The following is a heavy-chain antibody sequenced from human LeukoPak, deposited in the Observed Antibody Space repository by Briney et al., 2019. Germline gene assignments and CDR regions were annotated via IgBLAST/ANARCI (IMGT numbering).Heavy chain of an antibody. CDR1: GFTFDDYA. Sequence: PGGSLRLSCAASGFTFDDYAMHWVRQAPGKGLEWVSLISWDGGSTYYADSVKGRFTISRDNSKNSLYLQMNSLRAEDTALYYCAKQNADYYYYYMDVWGKGTTVTVSS. J-gene: IGHJ6*03. CDR3: AKQNADYYYYYMDV. CDR2: ISWDGGST. V-gene: IGHV3-43D*03.